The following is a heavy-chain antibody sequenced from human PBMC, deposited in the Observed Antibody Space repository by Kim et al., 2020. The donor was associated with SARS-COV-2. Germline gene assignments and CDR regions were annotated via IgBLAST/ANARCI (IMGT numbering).Heavy chain of an antibody. Sequence: SQTLSLTCAISGDSVSSNSAAWNWIRQSPSRGLEWLGRTYYRSKWYNDYAVSVKSRITINPDTSKNQFSLQLNSVTPEDTAVYYCASYYGSGSYYPYYFDYWGQGTLVTVSS. CDR1: GDSVSSNSAA. CDR3: ASYYGSGSYYPYYFDY. V-gene: IGHV6-1*01. D-gene: IGHD3-10*01. J-gene: IGHJ4*02. CDR2: TYYRSKWYN.